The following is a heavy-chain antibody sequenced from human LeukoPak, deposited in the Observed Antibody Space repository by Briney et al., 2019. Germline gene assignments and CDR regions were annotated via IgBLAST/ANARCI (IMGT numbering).Heavy chain of an antibody. CDR3: ARRTIPRNYDSSGYPITPYAFDI. CDR2: IYSGGST. D-gene: IGHD3-22*01. V-gene: IGHV3-53*01. CDR1: GFTVSSNY. J-gene: IGHJ3*02. Sequence: GGSLRLSCAASGFTVSSNYMSWVRQAPGKGLEWFSVIYSGGSTYYADSVKGRFTISRDNSKNTLYLQMNSLRAEDTAVYYCARRTIPRNYDSSGYPITPYAFDIWGQGTMVTVSS.